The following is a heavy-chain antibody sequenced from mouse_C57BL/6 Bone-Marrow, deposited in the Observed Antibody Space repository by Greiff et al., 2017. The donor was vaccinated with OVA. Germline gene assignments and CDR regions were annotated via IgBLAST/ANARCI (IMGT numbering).Heavy chain of an antibody. CDR3: ADYYYGSSPCCAMDY. Sequence: VQLQQSGAELARPGASVKLSCKASGYTFTSYGISWVKQRTGQGLEWIGEIYPRSGNTYYNEKFKGKATLTADKSSSTAYMELRSLTSEDSAVYFCADYYYGSSPCCAMDYWGQGTSVTVSS. J-gene: IGHJ4*01. D-gene: IGHD1-1*01. CDR2: IYPRSGNT. CDR1: GYTFTSYG. V-gene: IGHV1-81*01.